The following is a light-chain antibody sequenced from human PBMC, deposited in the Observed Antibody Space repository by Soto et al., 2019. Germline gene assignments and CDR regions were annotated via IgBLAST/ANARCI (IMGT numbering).Light chain of an antibody. V-gene: IGKV4-1*01. CDR2: WAS. Sequence: DIVMTQSPDSLAVSLGERATINCKSSQSVLYSSNNKNYLAWYQQKPGQPPKLLIYWASTRESGVPDRFSGSGSGTDFKLTISSLQAEDVAVYYCQQYYSTPPTFGQGTKLEIK. CDR1: QSVLYSSNNKNY. CDR3: QQYYSTPPT. J-gene: IGKJ2*01.